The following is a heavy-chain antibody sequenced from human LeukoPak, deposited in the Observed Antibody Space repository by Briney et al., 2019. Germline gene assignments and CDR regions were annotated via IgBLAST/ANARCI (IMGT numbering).Heavy chain of an antibody. CDR1: GFTFSSYA. D-gene: IGHD1-26*01. Sequence: GGSLRLSCAASGFTFSSYAMHWVRQAPGKGLEWVAVISYDGSNKYYADSVKGRFTISRDNSKNTLYLQMNSLRAEDTAVYYCARDSGNGAYWYFDLWGRGTLVTVSS. V-gene: IGHV3-30*04. CDR2: ISYDGSNK. CDR3: ARDSGNGAYWYFDL. J-gene: IGHJ2*01.